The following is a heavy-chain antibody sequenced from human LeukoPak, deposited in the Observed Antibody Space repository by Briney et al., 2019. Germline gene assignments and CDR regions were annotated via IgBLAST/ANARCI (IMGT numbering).Heavy chain of an antibody. J-gene: IGHJ4*02. V-gene: IGHV3-7*01. CDR3: ARDSSRKSFDY. CDR1: GFTFSSYW. Sequence: QPGGSLGLSCAASGFTFSSYWMSWVRQAPGKGLEWVANIKQDGSEKYYVDSVKGRFTISRDNAKNSLYLQMNSLRAEDTAVYYCARDSSRKSFDYWGQGTLVTVSS. D-gene: IGHD6-13*01. CDR2: IKQDGSEK.